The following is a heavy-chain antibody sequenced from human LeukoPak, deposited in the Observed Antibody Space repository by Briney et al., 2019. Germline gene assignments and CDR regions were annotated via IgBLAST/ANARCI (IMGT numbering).Heavy chain of an antibody. V-gene: IGHV1-69*06. CDR1: GGTFSSYA. D-gene: IGHD6-19*01. CDR2: IIPIFGTA. J-gene: IGHJ4*02. Sequence: SVKVSCKASGGTFSSYAISWVRQAPGQGLEWMGGIIPIFGTANYAQKFQGRVTITADKSTSTAYMELSSLRSEDTAVYYCARREAVAAPYDYWGQGTLVTVSS. CDR3: ARREAVAAPYDY.